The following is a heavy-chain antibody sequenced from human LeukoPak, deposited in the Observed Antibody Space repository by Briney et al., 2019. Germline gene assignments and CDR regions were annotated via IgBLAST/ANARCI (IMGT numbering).Heavy chain of an antibody. V-gene: IGHV1-69*13. CDR3: AREIYGSGSYFDY. CDR1: GGTFSSYA. D-gene: IGHD3-10*01. J-gene: IGHJ4*02. Sequence: GASVKVSCKASGGTFSSYAISWVRQAPGQGLEWMGVIIPIFGTAHYAQKFQGGVTITADESTSTAYMELSSLRSEDTAVYYCAREIYGSGSYFDYWGQGTLVTVSS. CDR2: IIPIFGTA.